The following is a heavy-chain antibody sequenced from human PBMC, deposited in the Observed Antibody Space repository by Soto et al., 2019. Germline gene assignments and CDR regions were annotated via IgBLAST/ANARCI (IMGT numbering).Heavy chain of an antibody. D-gene: IGHD3-10*01. V-gene: IGHV1-69*04. CDR2: IIPILGIA. CDR1: GGTFSSYT. J-gene: IGHJ6*02. Sequence: SVKVSCKASGGTFSSYTISWVRQAPGQGLEWMGRIIPILGIANYAQKFQGRVTITADKSTSTAYMELSSLRSEDTAVYYCARELDVLLWFGEPPTHYYYYGMDVWGQGTTVTVSS. CDR3: ARELDVLLWFGEPPTHYYYYGMDV.